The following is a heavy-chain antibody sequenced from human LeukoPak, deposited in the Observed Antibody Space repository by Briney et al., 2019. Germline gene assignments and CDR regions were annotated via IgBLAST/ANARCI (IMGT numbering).Heavy chain of an antibody. D-gene: IGHD4-11*01. J-gene: IGHJ3*02. V-gene: IGHV3-30*03. CDR1: GFTFSSYG. CDR2: ISYDGSNK. Sequence: GRSLRLSCAASGFTFSSYGMHWVRQAPGKGLEWVAVISYDGSNKYYADSVKGRFTISRDNSKNTLYLQMNSLRAEDTALYYCATLQHAFDIWGQGTMVTVSS. CDR3: ATLQHAFDI.